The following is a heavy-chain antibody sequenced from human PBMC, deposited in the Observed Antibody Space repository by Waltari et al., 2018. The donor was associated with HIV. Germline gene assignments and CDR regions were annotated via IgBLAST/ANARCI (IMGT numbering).Heavy chain of an antibody. J-gene: IGHJ4*02. Sequence: LESGGDLVQPGGSLRLSCAGSGFTFPTYAMAWVRQAPGKGPEWVSGIYGSGGRAYYSDSVRGRFTISRDDSKNTLYLQMNSLRTEDAAVYYCAKGRLTTTSFDYWGQGTLVTVSS. CDR3: AKGRLTTTSFDY. CDR2: IYGSGGRA. CDR1: GFTFPTYA. D-gene: IGHD4-17*01. V-gene: IGHV3-23*01.